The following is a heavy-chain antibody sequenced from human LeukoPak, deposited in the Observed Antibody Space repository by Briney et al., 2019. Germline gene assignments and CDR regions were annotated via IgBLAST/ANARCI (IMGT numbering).Heavy chain of an antibody. J-gene: IGHJ6*04. D-gene: IGHD5-12*01. CDR2: INHSGST. CDR3: ARGTRWLRYV. Sequence: PSETLSLTCAVYGGSFSGYYWSWIRQPPGKGLEWIGEINHSGSTNYNPSLKSRVTISVDTSKNQFSLKLSSVTAADTAVYYCARGTRWLRYVWGKGTTVTVSS. V-gene: IGHV4-34*01. CDR1: GGSFSGYY.